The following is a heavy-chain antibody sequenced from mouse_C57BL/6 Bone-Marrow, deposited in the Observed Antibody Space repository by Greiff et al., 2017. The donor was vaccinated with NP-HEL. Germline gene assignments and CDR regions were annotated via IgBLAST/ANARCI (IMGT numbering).Heavy chain of an antibody. V-gene: IGHV14-4*01. J-gene: IGHJ2*01. CDR2: IDPENGDT. D-gene: IGHD1-1*01. Sequence: EVQLQQSGAELVRPGASVKLSCTASGFNIKDDYMHWVKQRPEQGLEWIGWIDPENGDTEYASKFQGKATITADTSSNTAYLHLSSLTSEDTAVYYCTFTTVVAWGQGTTLTVSS. CDR3: TFTTVVA. CDR1: GFNIKDDY.